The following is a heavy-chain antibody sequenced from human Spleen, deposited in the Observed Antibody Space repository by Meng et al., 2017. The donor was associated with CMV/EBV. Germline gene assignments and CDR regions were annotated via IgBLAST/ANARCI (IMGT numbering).Heavy chain of an antibody. Sequence: ASVKVSCKTSGYSFTNYAIIWVRQAPGQGLEWLGWISAFNGHTSFAQNLQDRVAMTTDSSTSTGSMELRSLRSDDTAVYFCARGTSPYYEFWSGTFYYGMDVWGQGTTVTVSS. V-gene: IGHV1-18*01. CDR3: ARGTSPYYEFWSGTFYYGMDV. D-gene: IGHD3-3*01. CDR2: ISAFNGHT. J-gene: IGHJ6*02. CDR1: GYSFTNYA.